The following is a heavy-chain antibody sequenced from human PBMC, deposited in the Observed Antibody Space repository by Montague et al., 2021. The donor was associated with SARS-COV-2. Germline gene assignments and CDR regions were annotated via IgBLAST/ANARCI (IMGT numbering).Heavy chain of an antibody. CDR2: IFHSGNT. Sequence: SETLFLTCSVSGGSLSGHHWSWIRQPPGKGLEWIGYIFHSGNTNYNPSLKSRVTISVDTSKNQFSLRLTSVTAADTAVYYCARLNWDNDSVFDSWGQEAVVAVSS. J-gene: IGHJ4*02. D-gene: IGHD1/OR15-1a*01. CDR1: GGSLSGHH. V-gene: IGHV4-59*11. CDR3: ARLNWDNDSVFDS.